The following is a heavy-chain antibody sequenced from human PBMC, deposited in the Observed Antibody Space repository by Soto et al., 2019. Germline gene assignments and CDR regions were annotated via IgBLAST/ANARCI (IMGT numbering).Heavy chain of an antibody. CDR2: IYYSGST. J-gene: IGHJ6*03. CDR3: ARGGTVTRYYYYYMDV. D-gene: IGHD4-4*01. V-gene: IGHV4-59*02. Sequence: PSETLSLTCTVSGGSVSSYYWSWIRQSPGKGLEWIGYIYYSGSTNYNPSLKSRVTISVDTSKNQFSLKLSSVTAADTAVYYCARGGTVTRYYYYYMDVWGKGTTVTVSS. CDR1: GGSVSSYY.